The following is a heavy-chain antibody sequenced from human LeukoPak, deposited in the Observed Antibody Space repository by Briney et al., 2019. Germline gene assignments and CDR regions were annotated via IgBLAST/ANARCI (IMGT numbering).Heavy chain of an antibody. CDR1: GGTFSSYA. V-gene: IGHV1-69*06. D-gene: IGHD1-20*01. J-gene: IGHJ4*02. CDR2: IIPIFGTA. Sequence: SVKVSCKASGGTFSSYAISWVRQAPGQGLEWMGGIIPIFGTANYAQKFQGRVTITADKSTSTAYMELSSLRSEDTAVYSCARGPSGDNNLWMDYWGQGILVTVSS. CDR3: ARGPSGDNNLWMDY.